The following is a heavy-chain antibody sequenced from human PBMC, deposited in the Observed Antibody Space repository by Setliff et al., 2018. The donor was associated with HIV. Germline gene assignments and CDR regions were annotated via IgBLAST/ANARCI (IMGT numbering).Heavy chain of an antibody. CDR3: GTVRIAVPDDFDF. Sequence: ASVKVSCKASGYAFTSQFMHWVRQAPGKGLEWMGRIDPEDGETIYAEKFRGRVTLTADTPAATAYMVLSNLRSEDTAVYYCGTVRIAVPDDFDFWGQGTLVTVSS. D-gene: IGHD6-19*01. CDR1: GYAFTSQF. CDR2: IDPEDGET. V-gene: IGHV1-69-2*01. J-gene: IGHJ4*02.